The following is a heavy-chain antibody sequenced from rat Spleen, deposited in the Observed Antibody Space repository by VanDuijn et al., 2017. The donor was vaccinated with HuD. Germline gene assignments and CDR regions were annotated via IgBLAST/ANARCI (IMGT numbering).Heavy chain of an antibody. CDR3: TRLGTVADY. CDR1: GFTFSDYA. Sequence: EVQLVESGGGLVQPGRSLKFSCVASGFTFSDYAMAWVRQAPGKGLEWVSSVSSDGINTYYPDSVKGRFTISRDNAKNTQYLQMDSLRSEDTATYYCTRLGTVADYWGQGVMVTVSS. D-gene: IGHD1-1*01. J-gene: IGHJ2*01. V-gene: IGHV5-17*01. CDR2: VSSDGINT.